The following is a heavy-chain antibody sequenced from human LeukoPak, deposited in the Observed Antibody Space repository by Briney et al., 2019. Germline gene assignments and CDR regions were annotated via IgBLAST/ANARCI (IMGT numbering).Heavy chain of an antibody. J-gene: IGHJ5*02. CDR3: TGGTNAGYVTTWFDP. D-gene: IGHD5-12*01. Sequence: PGGSLRLSCAASGFSFSSYSMNWVRQAPGKGLEWVSSISSSSGSIYYADSVKGRFTISRDNGKNSLYLQMNSLRVEDTAIYYCTGGTNAGYVTTWFDPWGQGTLVTVSS. CDR1: GFSFSSYS. V-gene: IGHV3-21*06. CDR2: ISSSSGSI.